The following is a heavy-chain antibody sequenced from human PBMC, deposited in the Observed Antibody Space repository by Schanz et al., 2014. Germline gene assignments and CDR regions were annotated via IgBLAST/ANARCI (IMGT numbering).Heavy chain of an antibody. D-gene: IGHD3-16*01. CDR2: MNSKTGNT. CDR1: GYTFTSYD. CDR3: TKGRTFGR. Sequence: QVQMVQSGAEVKKPGASVKVSCKASGYTFTSYDINWVRQATGQGLEWMGWMNSKTGNTGYAQRFQGRVTMTRNTSITTAYLELSSLRSGDTAVYYCTKGRTFGRWGQETLXTVSS. V-gene: IGHV1-8*01. J-gene: IGHJ4*02.